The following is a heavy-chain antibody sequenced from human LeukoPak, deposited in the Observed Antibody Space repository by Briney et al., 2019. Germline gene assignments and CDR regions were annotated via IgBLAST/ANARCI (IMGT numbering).Heavy chain of an antibody. Sequence: ASVKVSCQASGYAFTSYDIKWVRQATGQGLDWIGWVNPNSGNTGHAQTFQARVTMTGNTSISTAYMELSSLRSGDTAVYYCARVIAAAGTKQPYNWFDPWGQGTLVTVSS. CDR2: VNPNSGNT. J-gene: IGHJ5*02. D-gene: IGHD6-13*01. CDR1: GYAFTSYD. V-gene: IGHV1-8*01. CDR3: ARVIAAAGTKQPYNWFDP.